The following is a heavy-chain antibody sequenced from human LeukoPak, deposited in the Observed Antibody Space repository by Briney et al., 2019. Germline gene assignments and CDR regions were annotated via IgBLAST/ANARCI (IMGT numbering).Heavy chain of an antibody. J-gene: IGHJ6*03. CDR1: GFTFSRFW. CDR2: IKEDGTEK. D-gene: IGHD3-9*01. Sequence: GGSLRLSCATSGFTFSRFWMSWVRQAPGKGLEWVANIKEDGTEKYYVDSVKGRFTISRDSAKNSLYLQMNSLRAEDTAVYYCARRVMQRPGGITLLKNIYYMDVWGKGTTVTVSS. V-gene: IGHV3-7*01. CDR3: ARRVMQRPGGITLLKNIYYMDV.